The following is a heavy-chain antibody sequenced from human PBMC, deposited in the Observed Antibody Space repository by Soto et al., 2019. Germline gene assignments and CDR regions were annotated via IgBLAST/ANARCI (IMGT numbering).Heavy chain of an antibody. CDR1: GGTFSSYA. CDR3: AREKYGSRLLAYCGGDCYSGFDY. Sequence: QVQLVQSGAEVKKPGSSVKVSCKASGGTFSSYAISWVRQAPGQGLEWMGGIIPIFGTANYAQKFQGRVTITADESTSTXXMXRXILISEDTAVYYCAREKYGSRLLAYCGGDCYSGFDYWGQGTLVTVSS. CDR2: IIPIFGTA. J-gene: IGHJ4*02. D-gene: IGHD2-21*02. V-gene: IGHV1-69*12.